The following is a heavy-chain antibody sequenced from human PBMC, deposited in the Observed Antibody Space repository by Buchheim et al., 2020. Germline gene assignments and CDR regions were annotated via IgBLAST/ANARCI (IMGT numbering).Heavy chain of an antibody. J-gene: IGHJ4*02. V-gene: IGHV4-39*07. CDR1: GGSISSSGYY. CDR3: ARDCVDTAMDNDY. Sequence: QLQLQESGPGLVKPSETLSLTCTVSGGSISSSGYYWGWIRQPPGKGLEWIGSIYYSGSTYYNPSLKSRVTISVDTSKNQFSLKLSSVTAADTAVYYCARDCVDTAMDNDYWGQGTL. CDR2: IYYSGST. D-gene: IGHD5-18*01.